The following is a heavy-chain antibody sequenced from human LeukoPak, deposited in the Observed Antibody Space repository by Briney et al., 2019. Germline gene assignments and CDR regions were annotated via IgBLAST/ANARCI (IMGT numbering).Heavy chain of an antibody. V-gene: IGHV3-15*01. D-gene: IGHD3-22*01. J-gene: IGHJ4*02. CDR1: GFTFSNAW. CDR3: TTGSIYDSSGYYNDLFDY. CDR2: IKSKTDGGTT. Sequence: GGSLRLSCAASGFTFSNAWMSWVRQAPGKGLECVGRIKSKTDGGTTDYAAPVKGRFTISRDDSKNTLYLRMNSLKTEDTAVYNCTTGSIYDSSGYYNDLFDYWGQRTLVTVSS.